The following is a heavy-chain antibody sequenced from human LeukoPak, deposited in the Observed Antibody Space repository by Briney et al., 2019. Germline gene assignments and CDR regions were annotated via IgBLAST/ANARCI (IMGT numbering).Heavy chain of an antibody. J-gene: IGHJ4*02. CDR2: ISYDGSNK. CDR3: AKDQGCSSTSCYLYDY. D-gene: IGHD2-2*01. V-gene: IGHV3-30*18. Sequence: GGSLRLSCAASGFTFSSYGMHWVSQAPGKGLEWVAVISYDGSNKYYADSVKGRFTISRDNSKNTLYLQMNSLRAEDTAVYYCAKDQGCSSTSCYLYDYWGQGTLVTVSS. CDR1: GFTFSSYG.